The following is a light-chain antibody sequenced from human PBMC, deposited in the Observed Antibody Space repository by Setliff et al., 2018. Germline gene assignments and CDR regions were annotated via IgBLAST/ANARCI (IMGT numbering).Light chain of an antibody. Sequence: QSALTQPASVSGSPGQSITISCSGTSSDVGSYDLVSWYQQHPGKAPKLIIYAVSDRPSGVSNRFSGSKSGNTASLTISGLQTEDEADYYCNAYTSGSTYVFGTGTK. V-gene: IGLV2-14*03. CDR2: AVS. J-gene: IGLJ1*01. CDR1: SSDVGSYDL. CDR3: NAYTSGSTYV.